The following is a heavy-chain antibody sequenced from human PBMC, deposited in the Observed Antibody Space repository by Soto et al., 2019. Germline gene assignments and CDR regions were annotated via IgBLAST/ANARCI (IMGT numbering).Heavy chain of an antibody. V-gene: IGHV1-18*01. CDR1: GYTFTSYG. Sequence: GASVKVSCKASGYTFTSYGISWVRQAPGQGLEWMGWISAYNGNTNYAQKLQGRVTMTTDTSTSTAYMELRSLRSDDTAVYYCARDPLDTAMVTAFDIWGQGTMVTVSS. CDR2: ISAYNGNT. CDR3: ARDPLDTAMVTAFDI. J-gene: IGHJ3*02. D-gene: IGHD5-18*01.